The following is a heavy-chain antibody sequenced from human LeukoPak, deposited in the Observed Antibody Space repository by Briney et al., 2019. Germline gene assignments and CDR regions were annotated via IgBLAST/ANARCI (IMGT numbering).Heavy chain of an antibody. D-gene: IGHD6-13*01. CDR1: GGSFSGYY. V-gene: IGHV4-34*01. J-gene: IGHJ3*02. CDR3: AGSPGIAAADDAFDI. Sequence: PSETLSLTCAVYGGSFSGYYWSWIRQPPGKGLEWIGEINHSGSTNYNPSLKSRVTISVDTSKNQFSLKLSSVTAADTAVYYCAGSPGIAAADDAFDIWGQGTMVTVSS. CDR2: INHSGST.